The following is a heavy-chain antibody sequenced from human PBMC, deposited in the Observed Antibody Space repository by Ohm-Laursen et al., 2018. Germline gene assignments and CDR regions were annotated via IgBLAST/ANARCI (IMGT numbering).Heavy chain of an antibody. D-gene: IGHD3-22*01. V-gene: IGHV4-34*01. CDR1: GGSFSGYY. J-gene: IGHJ1*01. CDR2: INHSGST. CDR3: ARGFGSGYYYGWMG. Sequence: GTLSLTCSVYGGSFSGYYWSWIRQPPGKGLEWIGEINHSGSTNYNPSLKSRVTISVDTSKNQFSLKLSSVTAADTAVYYCARGFGSGYYYGWMGWGQGTLVTVSS.